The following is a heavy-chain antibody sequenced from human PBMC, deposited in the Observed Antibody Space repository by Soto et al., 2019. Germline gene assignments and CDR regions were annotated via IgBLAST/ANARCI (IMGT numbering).Heavy chain of an antibody. V-gene: IGHV3-9*01. CDR3: AKVAISGTLTWCDP. CDR2: LTWNSESI. D-gene: IGHD6-13*01. Sequence: EVQLVESGGGLVQPGRSLRLSCAASGFRFADYTMHWVRQAPGKGLEWVSGLTWNSESIAYADSVKGRFTISRDNAKNSLYLQMNSLRAEDTAFYFCAKVAISGTLTWCDPWGQGTLVTGSS. J-gene: IGHJ5*02. CDR1: GFRFADYT.